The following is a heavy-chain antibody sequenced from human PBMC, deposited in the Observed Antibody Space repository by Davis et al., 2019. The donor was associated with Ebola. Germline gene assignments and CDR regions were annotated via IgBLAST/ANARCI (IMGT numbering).Heavy chain of an antibody. Sequence: GGSLRLSCAASGFTFSDYYMSWIRQAPGKGLEWVANIKQDGSEKYYVDSVKGRFTISRDNAKNSLYLQMNSLRAEDTAVYYCARDLVVAVAGAMTYYYYGMDVWGQRTTVTVSS. CDR1: GFTFSDYY. J-gene: IGHJ6*02. CDR2: IKQDGSEK. V-gene: IGHV3-7*01. D-gene: IGHD6-19*01. CDR3: ARDLVVAVAGAMTYYYYGMDV.